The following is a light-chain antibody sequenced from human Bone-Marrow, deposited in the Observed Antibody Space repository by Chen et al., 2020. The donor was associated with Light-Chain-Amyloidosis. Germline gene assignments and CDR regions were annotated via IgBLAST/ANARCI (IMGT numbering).Light chain of an antibody. J-gene: IGKJ2*01. Sequence: ELVLTQSPGTLSLSPGERATLSCRASQSVSRYIAWSQQKPGQAPRLLIYGASSRATGVSDRFSGGGSGTDFTLTISRLEPEDFAVYYCQKYGSSYTFGQGTKVEIK. CDR2: GAS. CDR1: QSVSRY. CDR3: QKYGSSYT. V-gene: IGKV3-20*01.